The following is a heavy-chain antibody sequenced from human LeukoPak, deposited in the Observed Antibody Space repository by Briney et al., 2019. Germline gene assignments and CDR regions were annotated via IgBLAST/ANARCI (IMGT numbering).Heavy chain of an antibody. D-gene: IGHD2-15*01. CDR1: GYTFSNYD. CDR2: ITPYNGNT. CDR3: ARLYSAANFLDH. Sequence: PWASVKVSCKASGYTFSNYDITWVRQAPGQGLDWMGWITPYNGNTDYVQKVRGRVTMTADTSSSTAYMELRSLTSDDTAVYYCARLYSAANFLDHWGQGTLVTVSS. V-gene: IGHV1-18*01. J-gene: IGHJ4*02.